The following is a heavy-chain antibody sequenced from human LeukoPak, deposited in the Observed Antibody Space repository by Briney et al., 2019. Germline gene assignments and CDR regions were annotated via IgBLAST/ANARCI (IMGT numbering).Heavy chain of an antibody. CDR1: GFTFSSYA. V-gene: IGHV3-23*01. CDR2: ISGSGGST. J-gene: IGHJ3*02. D-gene: IGHD3-9*01. Sequence: GRSLRLSCAASGFTFSSYAMSWVRQAPGKGLEWVSAISGSGGSTYYADSVKGRFTISRDNSKNTLYLQMNSLRAEDTAVYYCAKDSRGLRYFDWLPPDAFDIWGQGTMVTVSS. CDR3: AKDSRGLRYFDWLPPDAFDI.